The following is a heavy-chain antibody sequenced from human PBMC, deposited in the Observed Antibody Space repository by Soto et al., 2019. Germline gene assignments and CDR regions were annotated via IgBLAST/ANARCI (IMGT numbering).Heavy chain of an antibody. V-gene: IGHV3-30*18. CDR3: AKDRGALRWSEEHYYFDY. Sequence: GGSLRLSCAASGFTFSIYGMHWVRQAPGKGLEWVAVIFYDGTKKFYADSMKGRFTISRDNSKNTLFLQMNSLRAEDTAVYYCAKDRGALRWSEEHYYFDYWGQGTLVTVSS. CDR2: IFYDGTKK. D-gene: IGHD4-17*01. CDR1: GFTFSIYG. J-gene: IGHJ4*02.